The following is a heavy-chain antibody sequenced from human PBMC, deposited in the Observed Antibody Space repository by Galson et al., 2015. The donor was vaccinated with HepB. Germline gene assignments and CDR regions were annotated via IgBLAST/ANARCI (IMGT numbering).Heavy chain of an antibody. J-gene: IGHJ2*01. V-gene: IGHV4-4*07. CDR2: IYASGNT. Sequence: LSLTCNVSGGSISSYYWSWIRQPAGKGLEWIGRIYASGNTNYNPSLKSRVTMSVDTSKNHFSLKLSSVTAADTAIYYCARDTPGSKGSSGWYFDLWGRGTLVTVSS. CDR3: ARDTPGSKGSSGWYFDL. D-gene: IGHD6-19*01. CDR1: GGSISSYY.